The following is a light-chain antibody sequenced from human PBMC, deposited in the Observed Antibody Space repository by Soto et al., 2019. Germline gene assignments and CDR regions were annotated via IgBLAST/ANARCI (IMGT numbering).Light chain of an antibody. CDR1: SSDVGGYDY. CDR3: GSYASSSTVV. CDR2: NVR. J-gene: IGLJ2*01. V-gene: IGLV2-14*01. Sequence: QSALTQPASVSGSPGQSITISCTGTSSDVGGYDYVSWYQQHPGKAPKLMIYNVRNRPSGVSNRFSGSKAGNTASLTISGLQAEDVAAYYCGSYASSSTVVFGGGTKLTVL.